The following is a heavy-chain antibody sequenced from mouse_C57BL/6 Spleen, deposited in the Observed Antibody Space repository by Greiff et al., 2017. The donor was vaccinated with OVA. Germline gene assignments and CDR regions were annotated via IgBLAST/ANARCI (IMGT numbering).Heavy chain of an antibody. CDR3: ASLTGTFAY. Sequence: VKVVESGPGLVQPSQRLSITCTVSGFSLTSYGVHWVRQSPGKGLEWLGVIWSGGSTDYNAAFISRLSISKDNSKSQVFFKMNSLQADDTAIYYCASLTGTFAYWGQGTLVTVSA. CDR1: GFSLTSYG. D-gene: IGHD4-1*01. V-gene: IGHV2-2*01. J-gene: IGHJ3*01. CDR2: IWSGGST.